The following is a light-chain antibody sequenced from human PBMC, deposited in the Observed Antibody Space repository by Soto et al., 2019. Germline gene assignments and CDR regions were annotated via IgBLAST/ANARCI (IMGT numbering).Light chain of an antibody. Sequence: EIVLKQSPGTLSLSQGEGATISCRASQSVSSSYLAWYQQKPGQAPRLLMYGASSRATGIPDRFSGSGSGTDFTLTISRLEPEDFAVYYCQQWRTFGQGTKVDIK. CDR2: GAS. V-gene: IGKV3-20*01. CDR3: QQWRT. J-gene: IGKJ2*01. CDR1: QSVSSSY.